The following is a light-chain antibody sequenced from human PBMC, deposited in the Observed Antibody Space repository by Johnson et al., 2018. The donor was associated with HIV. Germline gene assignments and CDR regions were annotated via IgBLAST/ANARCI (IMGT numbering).Light chain of an antibody. J-gene: IGLJ1*01. V-gene: IGLV1-51*02. Sequence: QSVLTQPPSVSAAPGQKVTISCSGSSSNIENNYVSWYQQLPGTAPKLLIYEDNRRPSGTPDRFSGSKSGTSATLGITGLQTGDEADYYCGTWDSSLSSYVLGTGTKVTVL. CDR1: SSNIENNY. CDR2: EDN. CDR3: GTWDSSLSSYV.